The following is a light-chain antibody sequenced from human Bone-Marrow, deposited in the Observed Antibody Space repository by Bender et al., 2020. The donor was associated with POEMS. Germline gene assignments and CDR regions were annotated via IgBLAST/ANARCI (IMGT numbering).Light chain of an antibody. V-gene: IGLV2-23*01. CDR3: CSYAGYSTV. J-gene: IGLJ2*01. CDR1: SVDLETYGR. CDR2: GAY. Sequence: QSALTQPASVSGSPGQSITISCTGISVDLETYGRVSWYQQHPRRAPKLIIFGAYERPSGVSNRFSGSQSGATASLTISGLRTEDEADYYCCSYAGYSTVFGGGTKLTVL.